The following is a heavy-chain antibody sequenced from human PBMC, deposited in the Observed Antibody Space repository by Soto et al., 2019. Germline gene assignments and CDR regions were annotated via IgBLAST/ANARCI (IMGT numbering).Heavy chain of an antibody. D-gene: IGHD1-1*01. V-gene: IGHV1-69*08. Sequence: QVQLVQSGAEVKKPGSSVRISCAASGATFNDYTFTWVRRAPGQGLEWMGRVIPLLDASNYAEKFQDRVTITADRSTITVYMERSGLKSEDSAIYYCASGKSQMTQNRMGFYYYMDVWGKGTTVTVSS. CDR2: VIPLLDAS. CDR1: GATFNDYT. CDR3: ASGKSQMTQNRMGFYYYMDV. J-gene: IGHJ6*03.